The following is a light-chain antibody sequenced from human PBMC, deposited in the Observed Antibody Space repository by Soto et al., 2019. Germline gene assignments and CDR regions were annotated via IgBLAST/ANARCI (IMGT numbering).Light chain of an antibody. Sequence: QSVLTQPPSASGTPGQRVTISCSGSSSNIGSNTVNWYQQLPGTAPKLLIHSNDQRPSGVPDRFSGSKSGASASLAITGLQAEDDADDYCQSYDRSLSAVVFGGGTKVTVL. J-gene: IGLJ2*01. CDR2: SND. V-gene: IGLV1-44*01. CDR1: SSNIGSNT. CDR3: QSYDRSLSAVV.